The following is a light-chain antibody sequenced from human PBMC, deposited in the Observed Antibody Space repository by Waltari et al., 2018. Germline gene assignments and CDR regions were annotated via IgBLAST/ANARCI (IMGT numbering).Light chain of an antibody. Sequence: EIVLTQSPGTLSLSPGERATLSCRASQSVNSNYLAWYHQKAGQAPRLVVYGASIRAAGIPDRFSGSGSGTDCTLTISRLEPEDFAVYYCQYYGSSPLFTFGPGTKVDVK. V-gene: IGKV3-20*01. CDR1: QSVNSNY. J-gene: IGKJ3*01. CDR2: GAS. CDR3: QYYGSSPLFT.